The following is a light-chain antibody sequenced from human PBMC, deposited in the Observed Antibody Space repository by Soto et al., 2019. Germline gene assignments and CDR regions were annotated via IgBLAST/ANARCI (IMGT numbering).Light chain of an antibody. CDR1: SGYSNYK. V-gene: IGLV9-49*01. CDR3: GADHGSGSNFVYV. CDR2: VGTGGIVG. J-gene: IGLJ1*01. Sequence: QLVLTQPPSASASLGASVTLTCTLSSGYSNYKVDWYQQRPGKGPRFVMRVGTGGIVGSKGDGIPDRFSVLGSGLNRYLTTKNIQEEDESDYHCGADHGSGSNFVYVFGTGTKVTAL.